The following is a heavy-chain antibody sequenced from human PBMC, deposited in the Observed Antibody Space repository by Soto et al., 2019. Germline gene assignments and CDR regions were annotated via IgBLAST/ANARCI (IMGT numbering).Heavy chain of an antibody. CDR3: ARAPIAARRFDY. Sequence: GGSLRLSCAASGFTFSSYEMNWVRQAPGKGLEWVSYISSSGSTIYYADSVKGRFTISRDNAKNSLYLQMNSLRAEDTAVYYCARAPIAARRFDYWGQGTLVTVSS. V-gene: IGHV3-48*03. CDR1: GFTFSSYE. CDR2: ISSSGSTI. J-gene: IGHJ4*02. D-gene: IGHD6-6*01.